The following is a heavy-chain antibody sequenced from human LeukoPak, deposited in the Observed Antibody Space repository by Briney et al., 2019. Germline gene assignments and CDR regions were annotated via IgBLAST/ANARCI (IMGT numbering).Heavy chain of an antibody. J-gene: IGHJ4*02. Sequence: PGGSLRLSCAASRFTFGTYTMNWVRQAPGKGLEWVSSISSSSSYIYYADSVKGRFTISRDNAKNSLYLQMNSLRAEDTAVYYCARDPEGDYWGQGTLVTASS. V-gene: IGHV3-21*01. CDR1: RFTFGTYT. CDR2: ISSSSSYI. CDR3: ARDPEGDY.